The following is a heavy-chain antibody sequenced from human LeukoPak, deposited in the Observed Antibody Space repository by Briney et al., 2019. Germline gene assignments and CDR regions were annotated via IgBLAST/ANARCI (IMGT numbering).Heavy chain of an antibody. V-gene: IGHV3-7*03. CDR1: GFTFSNYW. CDR2: IKQDGSEK. Sequence: GGSLRLSCAASGFTFSNYWTTWVRQAPGKGLEWVASIKQDGSEKYYVDSVKGRFTFSRDNAKNSLYLQMDSLRAEDTAVYYCARDKSAGADTGSSFYYWGQGALVTVSS. D-gene: IGHD3-10*01. J-gene: IGHJ4*02. CDR3: ARDKSAGADTGSSFYY.